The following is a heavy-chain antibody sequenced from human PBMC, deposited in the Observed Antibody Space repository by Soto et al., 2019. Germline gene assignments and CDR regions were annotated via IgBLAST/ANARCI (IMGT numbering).Heavy chain of an antibody. CDR3: VRSGHSFGGVS. D-gene: IGHD3-16*01. V-gene: IGHV4-59*01. CDR1: VGCMINYY. CDR2: MYYSGTS. J-gene: IGHJ4*02. Sequence: LSLTCSVSVGCMINYYGSWVRQTPEKGMEWIGYMYYSGTSNYNSSLKSRVTISVDTSKNQFSLKLRSVTAADTATYYCVRSGHSFGGVSWGLGTLVTVSS.